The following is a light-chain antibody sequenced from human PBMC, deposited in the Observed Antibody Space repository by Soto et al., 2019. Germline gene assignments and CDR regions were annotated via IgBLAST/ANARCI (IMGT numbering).Light chain of an antibody. CDR2: DVT. J-gene: IGLJ1*01. Sequence: QSVLTQPASVSGSPGQSITISCTGTGSDVGGYDYVSWYQQYPGKAPKLVIYDVTNRPSGVSNRFSGSKSGNTAPLIIFGXXXXDEADYYCCSYTSSGTYVFGTGTKVTVL. CDR3: CSYTSSGTYV. CDR1: GSDVGGYDY. V-gene: IGLV2-14*03.